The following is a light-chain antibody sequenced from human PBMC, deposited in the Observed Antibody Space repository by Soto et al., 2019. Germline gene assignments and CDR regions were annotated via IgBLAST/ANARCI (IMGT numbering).Light chain of an antibody. CDR2: EVS. J-gene: IGLJ2*01. CDR3: CSYAGSSTGVV. V-gene: IGLV2-23*02. Sequence: QAVVTQPASVSGSPGQSITISCTGTSSDVGSYNLVSWYQQHPGKAPKLMIYEVSKRPSGVSNRFSGSKSGNTASLTISGLQAEDEADYYCCSYAGSSTGVVFGGGTKLTVL. CDR1: SSDVGSYNL.